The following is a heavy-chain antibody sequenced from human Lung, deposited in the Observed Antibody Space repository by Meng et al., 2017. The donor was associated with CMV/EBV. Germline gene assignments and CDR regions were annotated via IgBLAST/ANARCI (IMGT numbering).Heavy chain of an antibody. V-gene: IGHV5-51*01. CDR1: GYTFASHW. D-gene: IGHD2-2*01. J-gene: IGHJ4*02. CDR3: ARHYDASWFGY. CDR2: IHCGDSRT. Sequence: GESLKISCKTSGYTFASHWIGWVRQLPGEDLEWMGTIHCGDSRTIYSPLFQGQVTISVDKSLNTAYLQWNSLQASDTAMYYCARHYDASWFGYWGQGTLVTVSS.